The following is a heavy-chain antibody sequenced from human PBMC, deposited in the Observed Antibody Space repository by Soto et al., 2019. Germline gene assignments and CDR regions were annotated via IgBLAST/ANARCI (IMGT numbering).Heavy chain of an antibody. Sequence: APVKVSCKASGFTFTSYGISWVRQAPGQGLEWMAWISIYNDNTKYAQKFQGRITMTTDTSTSTAYMELRSLRSDDTAVYYCARETYYFGLGTYDDGMDVWGPGPTVTVSS. V-gene: IGHV1-18*04. CDR3: ARETYYFGLGTYDDGMDV. CDR2: ISIYNDNT. CDR1: GFTFTSYG. J-gene: IGHJ6*02. D-gene: IGHD3-10*01.